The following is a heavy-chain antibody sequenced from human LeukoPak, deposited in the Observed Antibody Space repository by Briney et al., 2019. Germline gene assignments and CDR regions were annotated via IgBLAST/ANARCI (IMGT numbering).Heavy chain of an antibody. V-gene: IGHV3-23*01. Sequence: GGSLRLSCAASGFTFNTYAMSWVRQAPGKGLEWVSTISGNGGSTYYADSVKGRFTISRDNPKNTLYLQMNSLRAEDTAVYYCAKDLGRSGWSDFDYWGQGTLVTVSS. D-gene: IGHD6-19*01. CDR2: ISGNGGST. CDR3: AKDLGRSGWSDFDY. J-gene: IGHJ4*02. CDR1: GFTFNTYA.